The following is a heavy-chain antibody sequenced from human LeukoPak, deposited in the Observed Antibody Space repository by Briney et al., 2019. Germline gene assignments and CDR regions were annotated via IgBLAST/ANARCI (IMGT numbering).Heavy chain of an antibody. V-gene: IGHV4-59*08. CDR1: GGSISSNY. Sequence: PSETLSLTCSASGGSISSNYWSWIRHPPGKGLEWIGYISNRGSTKYNPSLRRRVTISVDTSKIQFSLKLSSVTAADTAVYYCARHDRLRADYTYGPMYYWGQGTLVTVSS. CDR3: ARHDRLRADYTYGPMYY. J-gene: IGHJ4*02. CDR2: ISNRGST. D-gene: IGHD5-18*01.